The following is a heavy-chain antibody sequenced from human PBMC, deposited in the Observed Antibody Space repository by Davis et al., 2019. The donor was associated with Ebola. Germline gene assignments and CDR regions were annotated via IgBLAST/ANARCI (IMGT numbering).Heavy chain of an antibody. D-gene: IGHD4-17*01. V-gene: IGHV5-51*01. CDR1: GYGFTAYW. J-gene: IGHJ2*01. CDR2: IYPGDSDT. Sequence: GESLKISCQTFGYGFTAYWIAWVRQMPGKGLEWLGIIYPGDSDTRYSPSFLGQVTISADKSISTAYLQWSSLKASDTAMYYCARRSPYGAYEGGWYFDLWGRGTLVTVSS. CDR3: ARRSPYGAYEGGWYFDL.